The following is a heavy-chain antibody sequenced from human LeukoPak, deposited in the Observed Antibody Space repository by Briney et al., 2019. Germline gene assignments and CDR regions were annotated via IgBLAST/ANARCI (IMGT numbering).Heavy chain of an antibody. CDR2: ISAYNGNT. Sequence: ASVKVSCKASGYTFTSYGISWVRQAPGQGLEWMGWISAYNGNTNYAQKVQGRVTMTTDTSTSTAYMELRSLRSDDTAVYYCARDPEGTYSGSYEGVWFDPWGQGTLVTVSS. CDR3: ARDPEGTYSGSYEGVWFDP. V-gene: IGHV1-18*01. D-gene: IGHD1-26*01. J-gene: IGHJ5*02. CDR1: GYTFTSYG.